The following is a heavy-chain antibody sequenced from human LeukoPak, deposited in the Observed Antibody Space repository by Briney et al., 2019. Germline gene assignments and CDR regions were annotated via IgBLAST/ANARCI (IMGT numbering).Heavy chain of an antibody. D-gene: IGHD4-17*01. CDR2: IKQDGSGK. V-gene: IGHV3-7*01. CDR1: GFTFSSYW. Sequence: PGGSLRLSCAASGFTFSSYWMSWVRQAPGKGLEWVANIKQDGSGKYYVDSVKGRFTISRDNAKNSLYLQMNSLRAEDTAVYYCARDGDNDYGDFYFDYWGQGTLVTVSS. J-gene: IGHJ4*02. CDR3: ARDGDNDYGDFYFDY.